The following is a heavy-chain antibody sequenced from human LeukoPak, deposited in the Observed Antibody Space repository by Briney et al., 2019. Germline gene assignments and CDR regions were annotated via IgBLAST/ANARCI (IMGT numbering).Heavy chain of an antibody. Sequence: GGSLRLSCAASGFTFSSYGMHWVRQAPAKGLEWVAVISYDGSNKYYADSVKGRFTISRDNSKNTLYLQMNSLRAEDTAVYYCAKDGDSGWFDPWGQGTLVTVSS. J-gene: IGHJ5*02. CDR3: AKDGDSGWFDP. CDR2: ISYDGSNK. V-gene: IGHV3-30*18. CDR1: GFTFSSYG. D-gene: IGHD7-27*01.